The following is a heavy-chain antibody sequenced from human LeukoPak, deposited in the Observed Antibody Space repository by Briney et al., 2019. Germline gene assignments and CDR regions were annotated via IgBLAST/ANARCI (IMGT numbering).Heavy chain of an antibody. V-gene: IGHV3-23*01. CDR3: AGFNNDFWSGYSYYYYYMDV. Sequence: PGGSLRLSCAASGFTFSSYAMSWVRHAPGEGLEWVSAISGSGGSTYYADSVKGRFTISRDNSKNTLYLQMNSLRAEDTAVYYCAGFNNDFWSGYSYYYYYMDVWGKGTTVTVSS. CDR2: ISGSGGST. CDR1: GFTFSSYA. D-gene: IGHD3-3*01. J-gene: IGHJ6*03.